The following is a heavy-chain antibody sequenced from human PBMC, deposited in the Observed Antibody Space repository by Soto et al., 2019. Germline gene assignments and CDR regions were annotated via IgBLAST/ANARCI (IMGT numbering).Heavy chain of an antibody. J-gene: IGHJ4*02. CDR3: ARDYSPSGYSSGWYRSGSRYYFDY. Sequence: SETLSLTCAVYGGSFSGYYWSWIRQPPGKGLEWIGEINHSGSTNYNPSLKSRVTISVDTSKNQFSLKLSSVTAADTAVYYCARDYSPSGYSSGWYRSGSRYYFDYWGQGTLVTVSS. CDR1: GGSFSGYY. D-gene: IGHD6-19*01. V-gene: IGHV4-34*01. CDR2: INHSGST.